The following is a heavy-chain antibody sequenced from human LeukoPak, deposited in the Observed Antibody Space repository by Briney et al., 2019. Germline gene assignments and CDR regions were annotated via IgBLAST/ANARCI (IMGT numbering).Heavy chain of an antibody. J-gene: IGHJ5*02. CDR3: AREGLNGDYYNWFDP. V-gene: IGHV4-34*01. D-gene: IGHD4-17*01. Sequence: SETLSLTCAVYGGSFSGYYWSWIRQPPGKGLEWIGEINHSGSTNYNPSLKSRVTISVDTSKNQFSLKLSSVTAADTAVYYCAREGLNGDYYNWFDPWGQGTLVTVSS. CDR1: GGSFSGYY. CDR2: INHSGST.